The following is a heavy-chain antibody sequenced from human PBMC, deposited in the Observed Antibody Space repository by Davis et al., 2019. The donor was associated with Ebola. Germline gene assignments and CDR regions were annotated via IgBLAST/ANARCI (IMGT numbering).Heavy chain of an antibody. CDR1: GFTFSSYS. D-gene: IGHD5-18*01. CDR2: ISSSSSTI. Sequence: PGGSLRLSCAASGFTFSSYSMNWVRQAPGKGLEWVSYISSSSSTIYYADSVKGRFTISRDNAKNSLYLQMNSLRAEDTAVYYCARIKGLWLDYWGQGTLVTVSS. CDR3: ARIKGLWLDY. V-gene: IGHV3-48*04. J-gene: IGHJ4*02.